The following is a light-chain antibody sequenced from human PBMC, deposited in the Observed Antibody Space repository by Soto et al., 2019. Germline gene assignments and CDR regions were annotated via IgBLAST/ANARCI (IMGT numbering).Light chain of an antibody. Sequence: EIVMPQSPATLSVSPGDRATLSCRASQSVSSNLAWYQQKPGQAPRLVIYGASTRATAIPARFSGSGSGTEFTLTISSLQSEDFAVYYCQQYADWPPLTFGGGTKVEIK. CDR2: GAS. CDR3: QQYADWPPLT. J-gene: IGKJ4*01. V-gene: IGKV3-15*01. CDR1: QSVSSN.